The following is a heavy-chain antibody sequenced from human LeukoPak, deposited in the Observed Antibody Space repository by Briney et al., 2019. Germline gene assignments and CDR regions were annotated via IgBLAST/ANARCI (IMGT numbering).Heavy chain of an antibody. Sequence: SETLSLTCTVSGGSISSSSYYWSWIRQPPGKGLEWIGYIYYSGSTNYNPSLKSRVTISVDTSKNQFSLKLSSVTAADTAVYYCARDGLENDAFDIWGQGTMVTVSS. D-gene: IGHD3/OR15-3a*01. CDR1: GGSISSSSYY. J-gene: IGHJ3*02. V-gene: IGHV4-61*01. CDR3: ARDGLENDAFDI. CDR2: IYYSGST.